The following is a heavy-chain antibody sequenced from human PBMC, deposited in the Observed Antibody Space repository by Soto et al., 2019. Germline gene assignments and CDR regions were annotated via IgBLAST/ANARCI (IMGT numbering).Heavy chain of an antibody. D-gene: IGHD3-3*01. J-gene: IGHJ6*04. CDR1: GFTFSNAW. CDR2: IKSKTDGGTT. CDR3: TRPQIPIFGEGVLQSIYYYSGMDV. Sequence: EVQLVESGGGLVKPGGSLRLSCAASGFTFSNAWMNWVRQAPGKGLEWVGRIKSKTDGGTTDYAAPVKGRFTISRDDSKNTLYLQMNSLKTEDTAVYYCTRPQIPIFGEGVLQSIYYYSGMDVWGKGTTVTVSS. V-gene: IGHV3-15*07.